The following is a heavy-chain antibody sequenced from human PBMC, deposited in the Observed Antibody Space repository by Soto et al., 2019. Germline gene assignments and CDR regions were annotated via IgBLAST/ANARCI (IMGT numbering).Heavy chain of an antibody. CDR3: ARAITIFGVVIKTYY. D-gene: IGHD3-3*01. CDR2: INAANGDT. Sequence: ASVKVSCKASGYTFTSYGIHWVRQAPGQRLEWMGWINAANGDTKYSPKFQGRVTITRDTSASTAYMELSSLRSEDTAVYYCARAITIFGVVIKTYYWGQGTRVTVS. J-gene: IGHJ4*02. CDR1: GYTFTSYG. V-gene: IGHV1-3*01.